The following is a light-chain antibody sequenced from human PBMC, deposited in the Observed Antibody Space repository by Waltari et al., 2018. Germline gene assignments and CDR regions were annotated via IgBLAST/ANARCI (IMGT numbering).Light chain of an antibody. CDR2: AAS. CDR1: QGISTW. CDR3: QQSNSFPWT. Sequence: DIQMTQSPSSVSASVGDRVTIPCRASQGISTWLAWYQQKPGEAPKLLIYAASTLQSGVPSRFSGSGTGTDFTLTISSLQAEDFATYYCQQSNSFPWTFGQGTKVEIK. J-gene: IGKJ1*01. V-gene: IGKV1-12*01.